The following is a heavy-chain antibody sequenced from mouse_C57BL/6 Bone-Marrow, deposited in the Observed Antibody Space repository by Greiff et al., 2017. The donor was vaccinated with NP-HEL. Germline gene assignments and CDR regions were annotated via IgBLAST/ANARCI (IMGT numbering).Heavy chain of an antibody. CDR3: ARANGYDGYYYAMDY. CDR2: INSDGGST. CDR1: EYEFPSHD. J-gene: IGHJ4*01. D-gene: IGHD2-2*01. Sequence: EVMLVESGGGLVQPGESLKLSCESNEYEFPSHDMSWVRKTPEKRLELVAAINSDGGSTYYPDTMERRFIISRDNTKKTLYLQMSSLRSEDTALYYCARANGYDGYYYAMDYWGQGTSVTVSS. V-gene: IGHV5-2*01.